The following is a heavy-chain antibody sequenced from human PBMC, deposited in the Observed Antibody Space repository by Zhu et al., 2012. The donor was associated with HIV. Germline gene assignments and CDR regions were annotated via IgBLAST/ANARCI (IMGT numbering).Heavy chain of an antibody. V-gene: IGHV4-59*01. Sequence: QVQLQESGPGLVMPSETLSLTCSVSGASINSFFWSWIRQSPGKGLEWIGNIYYSGSTNYNPSLKSRVTISVDRSKKHFSLRLSSMTAADTAVYYCARAPDAVDIWGQGDNGHRLF. J-gene: IGHJ3*02. CDR2: IYYSGST. CDR1: GASINSFF. CDR3: ARAPDAVDI.